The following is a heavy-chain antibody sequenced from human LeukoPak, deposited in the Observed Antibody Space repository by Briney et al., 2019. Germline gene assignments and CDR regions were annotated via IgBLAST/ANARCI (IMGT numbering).Heavy chain of an antibody. D-gene: IGHD3-22*01. V-gene: IGHV4-59*01. Sequence: MSSETLSLTCTVSGGSISSYYWSWIRQPPGKGLEWIGYIYYSGSTNYNPSLKSRVTISVDTSKNQFSLKLSSVTAADTAVYYCARGHYYYDSSGYYYSRNYYYYGMDVWGQGTTVTVSS. CDR3: ARGHYYYDSSGYYYSRNYYYYGMDV. CDR1: GGSISSYY. CDR2: IYYSGST. J-gene: IGHJ6*02.